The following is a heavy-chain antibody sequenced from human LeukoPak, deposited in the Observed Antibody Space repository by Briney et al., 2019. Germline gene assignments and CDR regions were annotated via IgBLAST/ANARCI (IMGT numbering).Heavy chain of an antibody. CDR2: IASSSNYI. CDR3: ARVAGESRDY. V-gene: IGHV3-21*01. J-gene: IGHJ4*02. Sequence: GGSLRLSCVASGFTFSTYTMNWVRQAPGKGLEWDSSIASSSNYIFYADSVKGRFTISRDNAKNSLSLQRNRLRAEDTAVYYCARVAGESRDYWGQGTLVTVSS. CDR1: GFTFSTYT.